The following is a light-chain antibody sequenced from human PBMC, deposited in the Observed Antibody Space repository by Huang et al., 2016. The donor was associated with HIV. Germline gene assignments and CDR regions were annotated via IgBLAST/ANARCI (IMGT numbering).Light chain of an antibody. CDR1: QSLLHSDGKTY. CDR2: EVA. V-gene: IGKV2-29*02. Sequence: DIVMIQTPLSLSVTPGQPASISCTSSQSLLHSDGKTYLYWYLQKPGQSPHLIIDEVASRFSGGPDRFSGSGSGTDFTLKISRVEAEDVGVYYCMQGKHFPRTFGQGTKVEIK. J-gene: IGKJ1*01. CDR3: MQGKHFPRT.